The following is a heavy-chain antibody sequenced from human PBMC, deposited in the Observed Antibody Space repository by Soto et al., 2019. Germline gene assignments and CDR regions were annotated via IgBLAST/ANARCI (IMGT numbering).Heavy chain of an antibody. CDR3: ARKEMGYPYYDFWSGYPGSMDV. Sequence: GGSLRLSCAASGFTFSSYSMNWVRQAPGKGLEWVSYISSSSSTIYYADSVKGRFTISRDNAKNSLYLQMNSLRDEDTAVYYCARKEMGYPYYDFWSGYPGSMDVWGQGTTVTVSS. CDR1: GFTFSSYS. V-gene: IGHV3-48*02. CDR2: ISSSSSTI. D-gene: IGHD3-3*01. J-gene: IGHJ6*02.